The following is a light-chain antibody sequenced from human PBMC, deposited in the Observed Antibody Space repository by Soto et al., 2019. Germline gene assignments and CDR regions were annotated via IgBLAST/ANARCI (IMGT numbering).Light chain of an antibody. CDR1: SNDVGGYNY. Sequence: QSALTQPASVSGSPGQSITIFCTGTSNDVGGYNYVSWYQQHPGKAPKLMIYDVNNRPSGASNRFSGSKSGNTASLIISGLQAEDEADYYCSSYTDSSNYVFGTGTKVTVL. J-gene: IGLJ1*01. CDR3: SSYTDSSNYV. CDR2: DVN. V-gene: IGLV2-14*01.